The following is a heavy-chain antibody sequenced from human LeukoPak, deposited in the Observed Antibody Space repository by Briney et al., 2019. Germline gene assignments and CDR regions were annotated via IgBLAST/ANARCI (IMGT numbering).Heavy chain of an antibody. J-gene: IGHJ4*02. Sequence: GGSLRLSCAASGFTFSSYAMSWVRQAPGKGLEWVSAISGSGGSTYYADSVKGRFTISRDNSKNTLYLQMSSLRAEDTAVYYCAKDPYSGSYYAYYFDYWGQGTLVTVSS. V-gene: IGHV3-23*01. D-gene: IGHD1-26*01. CDR2: ISGSGGST. CDR1: GFTFSSYA. CDR3: AKDPYSGSYYAYYFDY.